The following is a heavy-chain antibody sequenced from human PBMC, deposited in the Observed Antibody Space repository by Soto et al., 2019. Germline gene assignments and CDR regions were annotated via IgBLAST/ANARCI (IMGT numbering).Heavy chain of an antibody. V-gene: IGHV2-5*01. Sequence: SGPTLVNPTQTLTLTCTFSGFSLSTRGVGVGWIRQPPGKALEWLSLIYWNDDKRYSPSLKSRLPISKDPSKNKVALTMTNMDSVDTATYSCAQYSSGWYDYWGQGTLVTVSS. CDR2: IYWNDDK. D-gene: IGHD6-19*01. CDR1: GFSLSTRGVG. J-gene: IGHJ4*02. CDR3: AQYSSGWYDY.